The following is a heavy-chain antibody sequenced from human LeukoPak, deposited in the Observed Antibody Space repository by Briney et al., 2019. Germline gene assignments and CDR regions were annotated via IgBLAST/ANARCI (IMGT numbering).Heavy chain of an antibody. V-gene: IGHV3-30*02. CDR3: AKDRVVVNWRGAALDY. Sequence: GGSLRLSCAASGFTFSSYGMHWVRQAPGKGQEWVAFIRYDGSNKYYADSVKGRFTISRDNSKNTLYLQMNSLRAEDTAVYYCAKDRVVVNWRGAALDYWGQGTLVTVSS. CDR1: GFTFSSYG. CDR2: IRYDGSNK. D-gene: IGHD2-15*01. J-gene: IGHJ4*02.